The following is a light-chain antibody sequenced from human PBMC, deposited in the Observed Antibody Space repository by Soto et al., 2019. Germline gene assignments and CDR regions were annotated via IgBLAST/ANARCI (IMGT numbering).Light chain of an antibody. CDR2: EGS. V-gene: IGLV2-23*03. J-gene: IGLJ1*01. CDR1: SSDVGSYNL. Sequence: QSALTQPASVSGSPGQSITISCTGTSSDVGSYNLVSWYQQHPGKAPKLMIYEGSKRPSGVSNRFSGSKSGNTASLTISGLQAEDEADYYCCSYAGSFIFVFGTGTKVTVL. CDR3: CSYAGSFIFV.